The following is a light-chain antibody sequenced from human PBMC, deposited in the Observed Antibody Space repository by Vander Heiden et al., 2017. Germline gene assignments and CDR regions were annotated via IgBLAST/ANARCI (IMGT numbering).Light chain of an antibody. Sequence: SYALTQPPSVTVPPGQTASITCSGVQLVDKYVCWYQQRSGQSPVLLIYQDAKRPSGIPERFSGSNSGNTATLTISGTQAIDEADYYCEAWDSSTAIFGGGTKLTVL. J-gene: IGLJ2*01. CDR2: QDA. CDR3: EAWDSSTAI. V-gene: IGLV3-1*01. CDR1: QLVDKY.